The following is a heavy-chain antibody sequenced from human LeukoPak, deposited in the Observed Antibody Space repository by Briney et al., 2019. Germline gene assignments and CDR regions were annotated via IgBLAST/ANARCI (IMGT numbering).Heavy chain of an antibody. CDR1: GITFSSYG. CDR2: IRYDGSNE. V-gene: IGHV3-30*02. CDR3: AKDWPHGSGTYLYAFDI. D-gene: IGHD1-26*01. J-gene: IGHJ3*02. Sequence: PGGSLRLSCEASGITFSSYGIHWVRQAPGKGLEWVAFIRYDGSNEHYADSVKGRFTISRDNSKNTLYLQLNSLRAGDTAVYYCAKDWPHGSGTYLYAFDIWGQGTMVTVSS.